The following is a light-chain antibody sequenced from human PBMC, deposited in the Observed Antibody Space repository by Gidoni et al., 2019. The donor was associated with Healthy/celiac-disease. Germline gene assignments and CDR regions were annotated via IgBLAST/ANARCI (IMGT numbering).Light chain of an antibody. CDR2: SNN. Sequence: QSVLTQPPSASGTPGQRVTISCSGSSSNIGSNTVNWYQQLPGTAPNLLIYSNNQRPPGVPDRFSGSKSGTSATLAISGLQSEDEADYYCAAWDDSLNGVVFGGGTKLTVL. J-gene: IGLJ2*01. CDR1: SSNIGSNT. CDR3: AAWDDSLNGVV. V-gene: IGLV1-44*01.